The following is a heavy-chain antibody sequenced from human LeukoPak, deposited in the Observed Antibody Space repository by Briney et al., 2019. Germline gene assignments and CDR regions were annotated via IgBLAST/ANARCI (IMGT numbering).Heavy chain of an antibody. CDR3: ARRGILTGYYFFDY. CDR1: SDSISSYY. Sequence: SETLSLTCTISSDSISSYYWSWIRQPAGKGLEWIGRMSASGITNCNPSLKSRVTISVDTSKNQFSLKLSSVTAADTAVYYCARRGILTGYYFFDYWGQGTLVTVSS. CDR2: MSASGIT. J-gene: IGHJ4*02. D-gene: IGHD3-9*01. V-gene: IGHV4-4*07.